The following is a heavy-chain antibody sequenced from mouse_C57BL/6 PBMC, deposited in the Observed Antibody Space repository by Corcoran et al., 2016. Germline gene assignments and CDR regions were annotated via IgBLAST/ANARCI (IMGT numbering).Heavy chain of an antibody. CDR3: ARSGIIKNFDY. V-gene: IGHV9-3*01. D-gene: IGHD3-1*01. Sequence: QIQLVQSGPELKKPGETVKIPCKASGYTFTTYGMSWVKQAPGKGLKWMGWINTYSGVPTYADDFKGRFAISLETSASTAYLQINNLKNEDTATYFCARSGIIKNFDYWGQGTTLTVSS. J-gene: IGHJ2*01. CDR1: GYTFTTYG. CDR2: INTYSGVP.